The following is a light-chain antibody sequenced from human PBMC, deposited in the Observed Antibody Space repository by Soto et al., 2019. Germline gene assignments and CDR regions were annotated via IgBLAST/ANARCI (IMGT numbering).Light chain of an antibody. CDR2: GAS. CDR1: QSVSHSF. Sequence: EIVLTQSPGTLSLSPGERATLSCRASQSVSHSFLGWYQQRPGQAPRLLIYGASSRATGIPDRFSGSGSGTDFTLTISRLEPEDFAVYYCQQYSNSPFTFGPGTKVDIK. CDR3: QQYSNSPFT. J-gene: IGKJ3*01. V-gene: IGKV3-20*01.